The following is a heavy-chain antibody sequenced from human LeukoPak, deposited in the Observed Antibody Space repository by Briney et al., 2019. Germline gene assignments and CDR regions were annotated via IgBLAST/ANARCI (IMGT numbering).Heavy chain of an antibody. CDR3: ARRRSYYYDSSGYYKRDYYYYMDV. CDR1: GGSISSSSYY. Sequence: SETLSLTCTVSGGSISSSSYYWGWIRQPPGKGLEWIGSIYYSGSTYYNPSLKSRVTISVDTSKNQFSLKLSSVTAADTAVYYCARRRSYYYDSSGYYKRDYYYYMDVWGKGTTVTISS. CDR2: IYYSGST. D-gene: IGHD3-22*01. V-gene: IGHV4-39*07. J-gene: IGHJ6*03.